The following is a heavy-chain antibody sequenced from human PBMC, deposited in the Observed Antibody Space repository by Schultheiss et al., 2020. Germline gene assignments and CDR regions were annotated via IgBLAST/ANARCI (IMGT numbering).Heavy chain of an antibody. CDR1: GFTFSGSA. V-gene: IGHV3-23*01. Sequence: GGSLRLSCAASGFTFSGSAMHWVRQASGKGLEWVSAISGSGGSTYYADSVKGRFTISRDNSKNTLYLQMNSLRAEDTAVYYCARDRGSSGWGSYYYYGMDVWGQGTTVTVSS. D-gene: IGHD6-19*01. J-gene: IGHJ6*02. CDR3: ARDRGSSGWGSYYYYGMDV. CDR2: ISGSGGST.